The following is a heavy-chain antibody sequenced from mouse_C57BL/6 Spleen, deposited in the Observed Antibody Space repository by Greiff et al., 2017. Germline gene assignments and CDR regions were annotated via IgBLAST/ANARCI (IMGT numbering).Heavy chain of an antibody. CDR2: ISYDGSN. CDR3: ARIYYDYGGEWFDY. Sequence: ESGPGLVKPSQSLSLTCSVTGYSITSGYYWNWIRQFPGNKLEWMGYISYDGSNNYNPSPKNRISITRDTSTNQFFLKLNSVTTEDTATYYCARIYYDYGGEWFDYWGQGTTLTVSS. D-gene: IGHD2-4*01. CDR1: GYSITSGYY. J-gene: IGHJ2*01. V-gene: IGHV3-6*01.